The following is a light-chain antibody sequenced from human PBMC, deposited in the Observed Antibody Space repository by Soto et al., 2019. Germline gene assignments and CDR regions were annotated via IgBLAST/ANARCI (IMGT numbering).Light chain of an antibody. CDR2: RNH. Sequence: QSVLTQSPSASGTPGQRVTISCSGSRSNIGTYTVNWYQQLQGLAPTLLIFRNHQLPSGVPDRFSGSKSGTSASLAISGPQSEDEADYYCAEWDDRLRDVVFGGGTKLTVL. J-gene: IGLJ2*01. CDR3: AEWDDRLRDVV. CDR1: RSNIGTYT. V-gene: IGLV1-44*01.